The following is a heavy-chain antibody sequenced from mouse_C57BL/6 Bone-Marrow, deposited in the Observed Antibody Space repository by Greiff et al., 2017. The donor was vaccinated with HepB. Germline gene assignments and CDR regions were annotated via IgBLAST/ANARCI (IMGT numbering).Heavy chain of an antibody. V-gene: IGHV1-81*01. CDR3: AREETVPWYFDV. J-gene: IGHJ1*03. D-gene: IGHD1-1*01. Sequence: QVQLQQSGAELARPGASVKLSCKASGYTFTSYGISWVKQRTGQGLEWIGGIYPRSGNTYYNEKFKGKATLIADKSASTAYMELRSLTSEDSAVYFCAREETVPWYFDVWGTGTTVTVSS. CDR2: IYPRSGNT. CDR1: GYTFTSYG.